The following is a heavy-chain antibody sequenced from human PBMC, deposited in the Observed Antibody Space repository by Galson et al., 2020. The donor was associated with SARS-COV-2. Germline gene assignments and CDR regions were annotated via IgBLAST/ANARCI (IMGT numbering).Heavy chain of an antibody. CDR1: GYTFTSYD. CDR3: ASWGGWLQYDAFDI. D-gene: IGHD4-4*01. Sequence: ASVKVSCKASGYTFTSYDINWVRQATGQGLEWMGWTNPNSGNTGYAQKFQGRVTMTRNTSISTAYMELSSLRSEDTAVYYCASWGGWLQYDAFDIWGQGTMVTVSS. V-gene: IGHV1-8*01. CDR2: TNPNSGNT. J-gene: IGHJ3*02.